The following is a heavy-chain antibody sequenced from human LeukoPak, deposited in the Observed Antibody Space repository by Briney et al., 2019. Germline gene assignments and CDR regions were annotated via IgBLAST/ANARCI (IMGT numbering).Heavy chain of an antibody. CDR1: GFTFSTSA. D-gene: IGHD4-17*01. Sequence: SVKVSCKASGFTFSTSAVQWVRQARGQRLEWIGWIVVASGHTNYAQRFHERVTIIRDMSTSTAYMDLSSLRSEDTAVYYCAATSTVTTGGTYYGMDVWGQGTTVTVSS. V-gene: IGHV1-58*01. CDR3: AATSTVTTGGTYYGMDV. J-gene: IGHJ6*02. CDR2: IVVASGHT.